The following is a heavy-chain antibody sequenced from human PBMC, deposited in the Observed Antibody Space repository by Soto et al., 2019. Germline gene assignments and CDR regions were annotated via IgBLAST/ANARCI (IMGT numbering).Heavy chain of an antibody. D-gene: IGHD3-10*01. V-gene: IGHV3-21*01. CDR1: GFTFSSYS. Sequence: GGSLRLSCAASGFTFSSYSINWVRQAPGKGLEWVSSISSGSNYIYYADSVQGRFTISRDNARNSLFLQMKGLRAEDTAVYYCATAELLPRFFSAFWGQGTLVTVPS. CDR3: ATAELLPRFFSAF. J-gene: IGHJ4*02. CDR2: ISSGSNYI.